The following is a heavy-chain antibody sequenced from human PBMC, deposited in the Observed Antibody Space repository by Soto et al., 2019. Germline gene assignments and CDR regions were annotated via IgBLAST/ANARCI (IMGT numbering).Heavy chain of an antibody. CDR2: INAANGYT. CDR1: GYTLTSYG. D-gene: IGHD4-4*01. J-gene: IGHJ4*02. V-gene: IGHV1-3*01. Sequence: ASVKVSCKASGYTLTSYGIHWVRQAPGQRLEWMGLINAANGYTRYAQKFQGRVTMTRDTSASTAYMELSSLRSEEKAVYYCASSTVTTGDIDYWGQGTLVTVSS. CDR3: ASSTVTTGDIDY.